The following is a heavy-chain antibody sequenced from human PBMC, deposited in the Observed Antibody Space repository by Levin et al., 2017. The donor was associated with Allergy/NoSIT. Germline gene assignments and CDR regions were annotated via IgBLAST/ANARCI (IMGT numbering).Heavy chain of an antibody. V-gene: IGHV3-9*01. J-gene: IGHJ4*02. Sequence: SLKISCAASGFTFDDYAMHWVRQAPGKGLEWVSGISWNSGSIGYADSVKGRFTISRDNAKNSLYLQMNSLRAEDTALYYCAKDNYDRYSSSWYYFDYWGQGTLVTVSS. D-gene: IGHD6-13*01. CDR1: GFTFDDYA. CDR3: AKDNYDRYSSSWYYFDY. CDR2: ISWNSGSI.